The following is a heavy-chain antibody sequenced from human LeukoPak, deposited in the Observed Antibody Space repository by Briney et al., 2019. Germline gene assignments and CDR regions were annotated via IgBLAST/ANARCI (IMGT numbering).Heavy chain of an antibody. Sequence: GESLKISCKGSGYSFTSYWIGWVRQMPGKGLEWMGTIYPGDFDTRYSPSFQGQVTISADKSTSTAYLQWSSLKASDTAMYYCARSMSVDTPMVYGYYFDYWGQGTLVTVSS. CDR1: GYSFTSYW. D-gene: IGHD5-18*01. CDR2: IYPGDFDT. J-gene: IGHJ4*02. CDR3: ARSMSVDTPMVYGYYFDY. V-gene: IGHV5-51*01.